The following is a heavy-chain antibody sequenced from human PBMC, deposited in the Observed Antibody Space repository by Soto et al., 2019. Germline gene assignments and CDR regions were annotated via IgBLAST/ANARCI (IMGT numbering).Heavy chain of an antibody. CDR2: INHSGST. J-gene: IGHJ6*03. V-gene: IGHV4-34*01. D-gene: IGHD3-10*01. CDR1: GGSFSGYY. Sequence: SETLSLTCAVYGGSFSGYYWSWIRQPPGKGLEWIGEINHSGSTNYNPSLKSRVTISVDTSKNQFSLKLSSVTAADTAVYYCARTVLWVYYYYYMDVWGKGTTVTVSS. CDR3: ARTVLWVYYYYYMDV.